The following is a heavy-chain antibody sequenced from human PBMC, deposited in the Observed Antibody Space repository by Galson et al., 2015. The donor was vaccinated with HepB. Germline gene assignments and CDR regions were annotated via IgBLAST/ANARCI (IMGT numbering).Heavy chain of an antibody. D-gene: IGHD3-3*01. Sequence: SLRLSCAASGFTFSSYSMNWVRQAPGKGLEWVSYISSSSSTIYYADSVKGRFTISRDNAKNSLYLQMNSLRDEDTAVYYCARDRLGGRRNYDFWSGSTPLGWFDPWGQGTLVTVSS. J-gene: IGHJ5*02. V-gene: IGHV3-48*02. CDR2: ISSSSSTI. CDR3: ARDRLGGRRNYDFWSGSTPLGWFDP. CDR1: GFTFSSYS.